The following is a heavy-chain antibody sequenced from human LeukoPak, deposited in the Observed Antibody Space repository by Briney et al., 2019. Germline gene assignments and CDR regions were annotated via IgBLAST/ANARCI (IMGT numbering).Heavy chain of an antibody. V-gene: IGHV3-48*03. Sequence: GGSLRLSCAASGFTFSSYEMNWVRQAPGKGLEWVSYISSSGSTIYYADSVKGRFTISRDNAKNSLYLQMNSLRAEDTAVYYCARETIFGVVTFFDYWGQGTLFTVSS. CDR1: GFTFSSYE. D-gene: IGHD3-3*01. J-gene: IGHJ4*02. CDR2: ISSSGSTI. CDR3: ARETIFGVVTFFDY.